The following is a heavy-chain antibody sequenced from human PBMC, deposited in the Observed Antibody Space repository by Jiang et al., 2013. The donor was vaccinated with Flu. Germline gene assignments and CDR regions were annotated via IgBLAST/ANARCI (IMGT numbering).Heavy chain of an antibody. D-gene: IGHD6-13*01. J-gene: IGHJ5*02. CDR1: GYTFTSYA. CDR3: ARGSHRGPTAAAGTSYNWFDP. CDR2: INTNTGNP. V-gene: IGHV7-4-1*01. Sequence: QSGSELKKPGASVKVSCKASGYTFTSYAMNWVRQAPGQGLEWMGWINTNTGNPTYTQGFTGRFVFSLDTSVSTAYLQICSLKAEDTAVYYCARGSHRGPTAAAGTSYNWFDPWGQGTLVTVSS.